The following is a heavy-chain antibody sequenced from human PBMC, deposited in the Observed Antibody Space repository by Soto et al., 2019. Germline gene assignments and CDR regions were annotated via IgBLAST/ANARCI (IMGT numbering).Heavy chain of an antibody. V-gene: IGHV4-39*01. J-gene: IGHJ5*02. CDR2: IYYSGST. D-gene: IGHD3-22*01. Sequence: PSETLSLTCTVSGDSISSNNYYWGWIRQPPGKGLEWIGSIYYSGSTHYNPSLKSRVTISVDTSKNQFSLKLTSVTAADTAVYYCARNASGSSTYWFDPRGPGTLVTVS. CDR3: ARNASGSSTYWFDP. CDR1: GDSISSNNYY.